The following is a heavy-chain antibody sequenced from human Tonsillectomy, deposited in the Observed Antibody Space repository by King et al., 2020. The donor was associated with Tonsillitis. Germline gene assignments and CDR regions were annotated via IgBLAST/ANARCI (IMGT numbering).Heavy chain of an antibody. CDR3: AKGEPVDTMIVVVTHFGY. J-gene: IGHJ4*02. CDR2: ISGSGGST. V-gene: IGHV3-23*04. Sequence: VQLVQSGGGLVQPGGSLRLSWAASGFTFSSYAMSWVRQAPGKGREWVSAISGSGGSTYYADSVKGRFTISRDNSKNTLYLQMNRLRAEDTAVYYCAKGEPVDTMIVVVTHFGYWGQGTLVTVSS. CDR1: GFTFSSYA. D-gene: IGHD3-22*01.